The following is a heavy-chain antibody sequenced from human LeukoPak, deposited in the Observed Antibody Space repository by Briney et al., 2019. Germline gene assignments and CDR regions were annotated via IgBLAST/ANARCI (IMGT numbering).Heavy chain of an antibody. CDR1: GGSISSSDYY. D-gene: IGHD3-22*01. J-gene: IGHJ4*02. CDR3: ARDRWDTSGYYSTFDY. CDR2: IDYSGST. Sequence: SQTLSLTCTVSGGSISSSDYYWSWTRQPPGKGLEWIGYIDYSGSTYYNPSLKSRVTISLDTSKNQFSLRLTSVTAADTAVYYCARDRWDTSGYYSTFDYWGRGTLVTVSS. V-gene: IGHV4-30-4*08.